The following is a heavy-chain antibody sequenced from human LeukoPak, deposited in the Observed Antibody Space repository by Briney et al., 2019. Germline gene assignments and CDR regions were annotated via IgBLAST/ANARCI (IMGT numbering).Heavy chain of an antibody. CDR3: AKDLYRSPQIDN. CDR1: GFTFSSYG. V-gene: IGHV3-30*18. D-gene: IGHD4-11*01. Sequence: GSLRLSCAASGFTFSSYGMHWVRQAPGKGLEWVAVISYDGTNKYYADSVKGRITISRDNSKNTLDLQMDSLRAEDTAVYYCAKDLYRSPQIDNWGQGTLVTVSS. CDR2: ISYDGTNK. J-gene: IGHJ4*02.